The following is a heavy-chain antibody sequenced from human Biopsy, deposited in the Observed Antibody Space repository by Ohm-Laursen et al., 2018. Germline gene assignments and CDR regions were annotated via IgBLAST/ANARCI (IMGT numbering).Heavy chain of an antibody. J-gene: IGHJ5*02. CDR3: ARGYSRRVSIFEASIYWFDT. Sequence: ASVKVSCNAPGYSFSNYGVNWVRQARGQGLEWLGWKIPSRGKTGYAQRFQGRVTLTMNTSISTAYMELSGLRSEDTAVYFCARGYSRRVSIFEASIYWFDTWGQGTLVTVSS. V-gene: IGHV1-8*02. D-gene: IGHD6-6*01. CDR2: KIPSRGKT. CDR1: GYSFSNYG.